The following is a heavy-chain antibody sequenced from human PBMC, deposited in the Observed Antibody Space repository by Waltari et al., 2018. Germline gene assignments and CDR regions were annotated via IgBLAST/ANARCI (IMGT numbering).Heavy chain of an antibody. CDR2: ISGSGGTS. J-gene: IGHJ4*02. D-gene: IGHD3-10*01. CDR3: AKDRGSGRIYFDS. V-gene: IGHV3-23*01. Sequence: VQLLESGGDLIQPGGSLRLSCAASGFTFSHFAMTWVRQAPGKRREWVSSISGSGGTSYYTDSATGRFTISRDNSENTLYLHINSLRAEDSAIYYCAKDRGSGRIYFDSWGRGTLVAVSS. CDR1: GFTFSHFA.